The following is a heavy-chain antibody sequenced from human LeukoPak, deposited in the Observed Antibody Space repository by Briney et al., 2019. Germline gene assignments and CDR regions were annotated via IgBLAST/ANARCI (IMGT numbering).Heavy chain of an antibody. CDR1: GYTFTPYF. J-gene: IGHJ4*02. Sequence: GASVKVSCKASGYTFTPYFMHWARQAPGQGLEWMGWINPHSGGTNYAQKFQGRVTMTRDTSINTAYMELSRLLFDDTGVYYCAIGVWLLDPFHYWGQGTLVTVSS. V-gene: IGHV1-2*02. CDR2: INPHSGGT. D-gene: IGHD3-22*01. CDR3: AIGVWLLDPFHY.